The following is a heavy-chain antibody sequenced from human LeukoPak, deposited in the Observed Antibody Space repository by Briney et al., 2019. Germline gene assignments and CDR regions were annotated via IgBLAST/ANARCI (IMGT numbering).Heavy chain of an antibody. CDR1: GVTFSSYS. J-gene: IGHJ3*02. V-gene: IGHV3-21*01. D-gene: IGHD1-26*01. CDR2: ISSSSSYI. Sequence: PGGSLRLSCAASGVTFSSYSMNWVRQAPGKGLDWVSSISSSSSYIYYSDSVKGRFTLSRDKATNSLYLQMNSLRAEETAVYYCARERGIALRVAFDIWGQGTMVSVSS. CDR3: ARERGIALRVAFDI.